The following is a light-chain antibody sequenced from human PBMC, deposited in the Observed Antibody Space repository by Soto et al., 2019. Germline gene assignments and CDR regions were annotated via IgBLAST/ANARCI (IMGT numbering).Light chain of an antibody. CDR2: DTS. J-gene: IGKJ4*01. CDR3: QQRSTWPGT. Sequence: EIVLTQSPATLSLSPGERATLSCRASQTIGMVAWYQQTPGQPPRLVIYDTSNRATGIPARFSGSGSGTDFTLTISSLEPEDFATYYCQQRSTWPGTFGGGTRVE. CDR1: QTIGMV. V-gene: IGKV3-11*01.